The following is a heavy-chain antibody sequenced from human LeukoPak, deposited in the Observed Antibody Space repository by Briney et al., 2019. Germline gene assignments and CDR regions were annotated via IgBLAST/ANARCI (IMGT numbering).Heavy chain of an antibody. CDR3: ARDSYQDYYGRFDP. Sequence: GGSLRLSCAASGFSFSNHGMHWVRQAPGKRLEWVAVIWDDGNNKRYANSVNGRFTISGDNSENTLYLQMNGLTAEDTAMYYCARDSYQDYYGRFDPWGQGTLVIVSS. V-gene: IGHV3-33*01. J-gene: IGHJ5*02. D-gene: IGHD3-10*01. CDR2: IWDDGNNK. CDR1: GFSFSNHG.